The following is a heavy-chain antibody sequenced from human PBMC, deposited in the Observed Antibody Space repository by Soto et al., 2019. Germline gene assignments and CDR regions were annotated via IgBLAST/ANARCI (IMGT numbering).Heavy chain of an antibody. Sequence: ASVKVSCKASGYTFTSYAMHWVRQAPGQRLEWMGWINAGNGNTKYSQKFQGRVTITRDTSASTAYMELSSLRSEDTAVYYCAREAIVVPAAIFNGMDVWGQGTTVTVSS. CDR2: INAGNGNT. V-gene: IGHV1-3*01. D-gene: IGHD2-2*01. CDR1: GYTFTSYA. CDR3: AREAIVVPAAIFNGMDV. J-gene: IGHJ6*02.